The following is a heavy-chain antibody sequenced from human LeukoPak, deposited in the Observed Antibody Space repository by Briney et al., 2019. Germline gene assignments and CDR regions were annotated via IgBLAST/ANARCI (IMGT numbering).Heavy chain of an antibody. CDR3: ARRHPSGDGGDAFDI. Sequence: ASVKVSCKASGYTFTSYGISWVRQAPGQGLEWMGWISAYNGNTNYAQKLQGRVTMTTDTSTSTAYMELRSLRSDDTAVYYCARRHPSGDGGDAFDIWGQGTMVTVSS. CDR2: ISAYNGNT. V-gene: IGHV1-18*01. J-gene: IGHJ3*02. CDR1: GYTFTSYG. D-gene: IGHD2-21*01.